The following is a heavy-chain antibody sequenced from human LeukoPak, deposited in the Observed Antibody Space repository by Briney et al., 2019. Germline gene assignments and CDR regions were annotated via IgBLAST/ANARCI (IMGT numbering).Heavy chain of an antibody. CDR3: ARNPGSGNYYDAFDI. D-gene: IGHD3-10*01. J-gene: IGHJ3*02. CDR1: GGSISSYY. V-gene: IGHV4-59*08. Sequence: SETLSLTCTVSGGSISSYYWSWIRQPPGKRLEWIGYIYYSGNTSYNPSLKSRVTISVDTSKNQFSLKLTSVTAADTAVYYCARNPGSGNYYDAFDIWGQGTMVTVFS. CDR2: IYYSGNT.